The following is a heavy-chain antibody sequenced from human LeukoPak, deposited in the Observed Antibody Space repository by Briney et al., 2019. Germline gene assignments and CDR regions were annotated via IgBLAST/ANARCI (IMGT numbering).Heavy chain of an antibody. CDR3: ARDSYGWNDDGGGSRPFDY. CDR2: INTNTGNP. Sequence: ASVKVSCKASGYTFTSYAMNWVRQAPGRGLEWMGWINTNTGNPTYAQGFTGRFVFSLDTSVSTAYLQISSLKAEDTAVYYCARDSYGWNDDGGGSRPFDYWGQGTLVTVSS. CDR1: GYTFTSYA. V-gene: IGHV7-4-1*02. J-gene: IGHJ4*02. D-gene: IGHD1-1*01.